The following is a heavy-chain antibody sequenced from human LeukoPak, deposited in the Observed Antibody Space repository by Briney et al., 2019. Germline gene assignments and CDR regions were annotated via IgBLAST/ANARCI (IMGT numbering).Heavy chain of an antibody. Sequence: PGGSLRLSCAGSGFTFSRYHMNWVRQAPGKGLEWVSSITSGGSYIYYQDSVKGRFTISRDNAKNSLYLQMNSLRAEDTAVYYCARETSYCSGGSCRHGMDVWGQGTTVTVSS. J-gene: IGHJ6*02. D-gene: IGHD2-15*01. CDR2: ITSGGSYI. V-gene: IGHV3-21*01. CDR1: GFTFSRYH. CDR3: ARETSYCSGGSCRHGMDV.